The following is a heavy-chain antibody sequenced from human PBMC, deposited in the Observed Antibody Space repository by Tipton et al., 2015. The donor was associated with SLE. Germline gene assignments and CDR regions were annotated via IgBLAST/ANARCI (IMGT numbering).Heavy chain of an antibody. CDR2: IGTAGDT. CDR3: ARGGGYDSSGYYPY. Sequence: SLRLSCAASGFTFSSYDMHWVRQATGKGLEWVSAIGTAGDTYYPGSVKGRFTISRENAKNSLYLQMNSLRAGDTAVYYCARGGGYDSSGYYPYWGQGTLVTVSS. D-gene: IGHD3-22*01. J-gene: IGHJ4*02. CDR1: GFTFSSYD. V-gene: IGHV3-13*01.